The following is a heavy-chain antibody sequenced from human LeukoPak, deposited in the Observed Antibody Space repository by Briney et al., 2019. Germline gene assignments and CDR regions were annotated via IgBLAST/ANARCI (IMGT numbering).Heavy chain of an antibody. CDR1: GGSFSGYY. CDR3: ARGQSSGWFDH. Sequence: SETLSLTCAVYGGSFSGYYWSWIRQPPGKGLEWIGEINHSGSTNYNPSLKSRVTISVDTSKNQFSLKLSSVTAADTAVYYCARGQSSGWFDHWGQGTLVTVSS. V-gene: IGHV4-34*01. D-gene: IGHD6-19*01. CDR2: INHSGST. J-gene: IGHJ5*02.